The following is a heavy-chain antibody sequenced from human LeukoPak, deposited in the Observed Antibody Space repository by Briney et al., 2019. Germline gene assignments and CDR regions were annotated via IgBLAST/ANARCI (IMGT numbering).Heavy chain of an antibody. CDR1: GGSFSGYY. V-gene: IGHV4-34*01. CDR2: INHSGST. D-gene: IGHD3-3*01. CDR3: AREEVSRGYDFWSGYYNNYYYMDV. J-gene: IGHJ6*03. Sequence: SETLSLTCAAYGGSFSGYYWSWIRQPPGKGLEWIGEINHSGSTNYNPSLKSRVTISVDTSKNQFSLKLSSVTAADTAVYYCAREEVSRGYDFWSGYYNNYYYMDVWGKGTTVTVSS.